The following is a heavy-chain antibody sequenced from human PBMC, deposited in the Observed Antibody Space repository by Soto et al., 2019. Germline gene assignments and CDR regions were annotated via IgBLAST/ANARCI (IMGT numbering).Heavy chain of an antibody. J-gene: IGHJ6*02. CDR3: AGLYDLSRGNHYAMAV. D-gene: IGHD3-3*01. V-gene: IGHV4-34*01. CDR2: INHSGST. CDR1: GGSFSGYY. Sequence: SETLSHTYAVYGGSFSGYYWSWIRQPPGKGLEWIGEINHSGSTNYNPSLKSRVTISVDTSKNQFSLKLSSVTAADTAVYYCAGLYDLSRGNHYAMAVLGQGPMVT.